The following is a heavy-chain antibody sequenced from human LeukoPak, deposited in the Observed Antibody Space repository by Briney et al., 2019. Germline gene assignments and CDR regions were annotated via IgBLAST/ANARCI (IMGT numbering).Heavy chain of an antibody. CDR3: ARWYSSGWAFDY. V-gene: IGHV4-59*08. CDR2: IHSSGST. J-gene: IGHJ4*02. Sequence: PSETLSLTCTVSGGTISSYYWNWIRQPPGKRLEWIGYIHSSGSTKYNPSLKSRVTISVDTSKNQFSLKLSSVTAADRAVYYCARWYSSGWAFDYWGQGTLVTVSS. D-gene: IGHD6-19*01. CDR1: GGTISSYY.